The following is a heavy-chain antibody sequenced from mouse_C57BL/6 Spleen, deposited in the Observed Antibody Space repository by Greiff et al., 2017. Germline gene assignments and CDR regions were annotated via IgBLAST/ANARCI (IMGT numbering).Heavy chain of an antibody. CDR2: IDPSDSYT. V-gene: IGHV1-50*01. CDR1: GYTFTSYW. J-gene: IGHJ2*01. CDR3: AREGRVRQGFY. Sequence: VQLQQPGAELVKPGASVKLSCKASGYTFTSYWMQWVKQRPGQGLEWIGEIDPSDSYTNYNQKFKGKATLTVDTSSSTAYMQLSSLTSEDAAVYYCAREGRVRQGFYWGQGTTLTVSS. D-gene: IGHD2-14*01.